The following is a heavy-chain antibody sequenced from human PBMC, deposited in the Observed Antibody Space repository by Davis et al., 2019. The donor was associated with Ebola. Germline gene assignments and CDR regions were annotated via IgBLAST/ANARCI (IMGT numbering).Heavy chain of an antibody. Sequence: GESLKISCAGSGFRFSDYNMSWIRQAPGKGLEWLSCIIGSGYRYYADSVKGRFTISRDNANNLLYLQMNSLRADDTAVYYCARDVGDAYSGSDYWGQGTLVTVSS. J-gene: IGHJ4*02. D-gene: IGHD6-13*01. CDR2: IIGSGYR. V-gene: IGHV3-69-1*01. CDR3: ARDVGDAYSGSDY. CDR1: GFRFSDYN.